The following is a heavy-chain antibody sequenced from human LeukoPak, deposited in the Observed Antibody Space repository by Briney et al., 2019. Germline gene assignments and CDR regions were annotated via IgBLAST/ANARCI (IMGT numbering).Heavy chain of an antibody. D-gene: IGHD3-10*01. CDR1: GGSISSSSYY. J-gene: IGHJ3*02. Sequence: SETLSLTCTVSGGSISSSSYYWGWIRQPAGKGLEWIGRIYTSGSTNYNPSLKRRVTISADTSKNQFSLNLSSVTAADTAVYYCARQISYYGSGSYTDAFDIWGQGTMVTVSS. CDR2: IYTSGST. CDR3: ARQISYYGSGSYTDAFDI. V-gene: IGHV4-61*02.